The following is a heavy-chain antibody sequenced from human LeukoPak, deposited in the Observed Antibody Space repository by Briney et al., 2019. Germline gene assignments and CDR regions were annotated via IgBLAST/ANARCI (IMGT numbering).Heavy chain of an antibody. Sequence: GESLKISCNGSGYSFATYWIAWVRRMPGKGLEWMGDIYPSDSDTKYSLSFQGQVTISADTSLSTAYLQWSSLQSSDSAIYFCARRHSYCTSSSCYLYLDTWGQGTLVTVSS. D-gene: IGHD2-2*01. CDR2: IYPSDSDT. J-gene: IGHJ4*02. CDR3: ARRHSYCTSSSCYLYLDT. CDR1: GYSFATYW. V-gene: IGHV5-51*01.